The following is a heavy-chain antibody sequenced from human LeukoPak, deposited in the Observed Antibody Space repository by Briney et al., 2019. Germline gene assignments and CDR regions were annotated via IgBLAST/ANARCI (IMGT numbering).Heavy chain of an antibody. CDR1: GGSGSSGSYY. CDR3: ARDAAHDYGDYGFDY. D-gene: IGHD4-17*01. CDR2: IYYSGST. J-gene: IGHJ4*02. Sequence: SETLSLTCGVSGGSGSSGSYYWSWIRQPPGKGLEWIGYIYYSGSTNYNPSLKSRVTISVDTSKNQFSLKLSSVTAADTAVYYCARDAAHDYGDYGFDYWGQGTLVTVSS. V-gene: IGHV4-61*01.